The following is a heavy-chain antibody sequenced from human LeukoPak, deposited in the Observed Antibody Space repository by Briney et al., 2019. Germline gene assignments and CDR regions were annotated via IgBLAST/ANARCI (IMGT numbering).Heavy chain of an antibody. D-gene: IGHD2-2*01. CDR3: ARDLGSVVPLYYFDY. CDR2: ISSSSSYI. CDR1: GFTFSSYS. Sequence: PGGSLRLSCAASGFTFSSYSMNWVRQAPGEGLEWVSSISSSSSYIYYADSVKGRFTISRDNAKNSLYLQMNSLRAEDTAVYYCARDLGSVVPLYYFDYWGQGTLVTVSS. J-gene: IGHJ4*02. V-gene: IGHV3-21*01.